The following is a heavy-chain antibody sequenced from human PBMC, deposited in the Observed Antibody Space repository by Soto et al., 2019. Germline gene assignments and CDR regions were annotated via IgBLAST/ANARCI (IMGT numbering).Heavy chain of an antibody. CDR3: ARTCSGGSCYSYYYYYYGMDV. J-gene: IGHJ6*02. D-gene: IGHD2-15*01. CDR1: GFTFSSYG. V-gene: IGHV3-33*01. Sequence: PVGSLRLSCAASGFTFSSYGMHWVRQAPGKGLEWVAVIWYDGSNKYYADSVKGRFTISRDNSKNTPYLQMNSLRAEDTAVYYCARTCSGGSCYSYYYYYYGMDVWGQGTTVTVSS. CDR2: IWYDGSNK.